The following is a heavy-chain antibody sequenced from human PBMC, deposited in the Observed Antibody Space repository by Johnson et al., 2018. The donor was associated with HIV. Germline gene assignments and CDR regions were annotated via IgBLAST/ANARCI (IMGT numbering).Heavy chain of an antibody. Sequence: QVQLVESGGGVVQSGRSLRLSCAASGFTFRSYSMHWVRQAPGKGLEWVAVTPYDGTNKNYADSVKGRFTISRDNSKSTLYLQMNSLRAEDTAGYFWARGGVGSTVTTSAGAFDIWGQGTMVTVSS. CDR3: ARGGVGSTVTTSAGAFDI. D-gene: IGHD4-17*01. V-gene: IGHV3-30-3*01. CDR2: TPYDGTNK. J-gene: IGHJ3*02. CDR1: GFTFRSYS.